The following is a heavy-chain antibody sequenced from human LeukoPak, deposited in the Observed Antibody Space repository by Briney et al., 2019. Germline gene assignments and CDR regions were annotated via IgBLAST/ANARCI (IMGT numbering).Heavy chain of an antibody. CDR2: ISSGGTT. CDR1: GFTVSGNY. CDR3: AKGGSGYYFDY. V-gene: IGHV3-66*01. J-gene: IGHJ4*02. Sequence: GGSLRLSCAVSGFTVSGNYMNWVRQAPGKGLEWVSMISSGGTTYYADSVKGRLTISRDNSKNTLYLQMNSLRAEDTAVYYCAKGGSGYYFDYWGQGTLVTVSS. D-gene: IGHD3-10*01.